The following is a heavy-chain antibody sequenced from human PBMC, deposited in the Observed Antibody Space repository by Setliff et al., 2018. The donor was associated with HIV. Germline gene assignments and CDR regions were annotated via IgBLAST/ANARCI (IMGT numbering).Heavy chain of an antibody. D-gene: IGHD3-10*01. CDR2: FPAPGNS. Sequence: PSETLSLTCTVSGGSISSSSSYWSWIRQPAGEGLEWIGRFPAPGNSNYNPPLKSRVTMSVDTSKNQFSLKLSSVTAADTAVYYCARDLYYYNSGNYMDVWGKGATVTVSS. V-gene: IGHV4-61*02. CDR3: ARDLYYYNSGNYMDV. J-gene: IGHJ6*03. CDR1: GGSISSSSSY.